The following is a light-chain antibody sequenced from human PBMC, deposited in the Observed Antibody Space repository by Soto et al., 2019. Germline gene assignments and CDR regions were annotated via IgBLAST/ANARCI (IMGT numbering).Light chain of an antibody. CDR2: GAS. J-gene: IGKJ2*01. CDR1: QSISNW. CDR3: QQYNSYSLF. Sequence: DIQMTQSPSTLSAPVGDRVTITCRASQSISNWLAWYQQKPGKAPKLLIYGASSLESGVPSRFSGSGSGTEFTLTISSLQPDDFATYYCQQYNSYSLFFGQGTKLEIK. V-gene: IGKV1-5*01.